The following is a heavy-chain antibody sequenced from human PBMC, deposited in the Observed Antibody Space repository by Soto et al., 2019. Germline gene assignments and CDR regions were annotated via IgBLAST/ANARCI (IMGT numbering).Heavy chain of an antibody. D-gene: IGHD4-17*01. V-gene: IGHV3-30-3*01. CDR3: TRVDVTVTLSVFDP. CDR1: GFIFSSYP. CDR2: ISDDGNTK. Sequence: QVRLVESGGGVVQPGRSLRLSCAASGFIFSSYPMHWVRQAPGKGLEWVALISDDGNTKYYADSVKGRFTISRDKSKNTLYLQMNSLCAEDTSVYYCTRVDVTVTLSVFDPWGQGTLVTVSS. J-gene: IGHJ5*02.